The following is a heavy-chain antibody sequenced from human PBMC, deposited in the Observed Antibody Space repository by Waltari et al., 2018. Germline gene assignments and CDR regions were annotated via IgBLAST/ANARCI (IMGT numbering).Heavy chain of an antibody. J-gene: IGHJ3*02. V-gene: IGHV4-34*01. CDR2: INHSGST. CDR3: ARAGAWYAFDI. Sequence: QVQLQQWGAGLLKPSETLSLTCAVYGGSFSGYDWSWIRQPPGKGLEWIGEINHSGSTNYNPSLKSRVSISIDTSKNQFSLKLSSVTAADTAVYYCARAGAWYAFDIWGQGTMVTVSS. D-gene: IGHD6-19*01. CDR1: GGSFSGYD.